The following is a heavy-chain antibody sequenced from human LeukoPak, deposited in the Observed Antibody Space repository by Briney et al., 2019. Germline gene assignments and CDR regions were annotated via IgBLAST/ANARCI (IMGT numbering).Heavy chain of an antibody. CDR1: GGSISSGGYS. D-gene: IGHD3-22*01. CDR3: AREVTNYYDSSGYLDY. CDR2: IYHSGST. J-gene: IGHJ4*02. Sequence: SSETLSLTCAVSGGSISSGGYSWSWIRQPPGKGLEWIGYIYHSGSTYYNPSLKSRVTISVDRSKNQFSLKLSSVTAADTAVYYCAREVTNYYDSSGYLDYWGQGTLVTVS. V-gene: IGHV4-30-2*01.